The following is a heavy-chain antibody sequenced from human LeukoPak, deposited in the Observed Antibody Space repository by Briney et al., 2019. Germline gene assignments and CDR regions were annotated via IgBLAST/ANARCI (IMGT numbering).Heavy chain of an antibody. CDR2: IYYSGST. Sequence: PSETLSLTCTVSGGXISSYYCSWIRQPPGKGLEWIGYIYYSGSTNYNPSLKSRVTISVDTSKNQFSLKLSSVTAADTAVYYCARVDPDSSSTLEVFDYWGQGTLVTVSS. J-gene: IGHJ4*02. CDR3: ARVDPDSSSTLEVFDY. D-gene: IGHD6-6*01. V-gene: IGHV4-59*01. CDR1: GGXISSYY.